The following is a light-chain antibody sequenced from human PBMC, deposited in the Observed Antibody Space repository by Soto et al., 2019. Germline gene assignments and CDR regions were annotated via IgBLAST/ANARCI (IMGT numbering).Light chain of an antibody. CDR1: SSDVGGYNY. CDR2: DVS. J-gene: IGLJ2*01. CDR3: CSYAGSVV. Sequence: QSALTQPRSVPGSPGQSVTISCTGTSSDVGGYNYVSWYEQHPGKAPKRMMYDVSKRPSGVPDRFSGSKSGNTASLTISGLQAEDEADYYCCSYAGSVVFGGGTTLTVL. V-gene: IGLV2-11*01.